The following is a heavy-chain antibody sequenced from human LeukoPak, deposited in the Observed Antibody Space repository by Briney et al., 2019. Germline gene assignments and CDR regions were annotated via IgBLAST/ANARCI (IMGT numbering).Heavy chain of an antibody. D-gene: IGHD3-10*01. J-gene: IGHJ5*02. CDR1: GYTFTSYG. CDR2: ISAYNGNT. CDR3: ARSDLSDYYGSGSYRP. Sequence: ASVKVSCKASGYTFTSYGISWVRQAPGQGLEWMGWISAYNGNTNYAQKLQGRVTMTTDTSTSTAYMELRSLRSDDTAVYYCARSDLSDYYGSGSYRPWGQGTLVTVSS. V-gene: IGHV1-18*01.